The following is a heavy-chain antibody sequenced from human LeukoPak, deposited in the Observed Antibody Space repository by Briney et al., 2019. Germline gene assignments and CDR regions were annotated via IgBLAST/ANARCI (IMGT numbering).Heavy chain of an antibody. V-gene: IGHV1-69*13. Sequence: SVKVSCKASGGTFTSDAISWVRQAPGQGLEWMGGIIPIFGTANYAQKFQGRVTITADESTSTAYMELSSLRSEDTAVYYCAREDDRYDSRGYPLYYFDYWGQGTLVTVSS. CDR1: GGTFTSDA. J-gene: IGHJ4*02. D-gene: IGHD3-22*01. CDR3: AREDDRYDSRGYPLYYFDY. CDR2: IIPIFGTA.